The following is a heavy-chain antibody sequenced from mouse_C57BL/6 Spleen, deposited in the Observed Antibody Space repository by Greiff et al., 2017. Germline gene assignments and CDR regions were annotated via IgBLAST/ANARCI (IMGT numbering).Heavy chain of an antibody. CDR2: ISSGSSTI. CDR3: TLTPFDY. V-gene: IGHV5-17*01. J-gene: IGHJ2*01. D-gene: IGHD4-1*01. Sequence: EVMLMESGGGLVKPGGSLKLSCAASGFTFSDYAMHWVRQAPEKGLEWVAYISSGSSTIYYADTVKGRFTISRDNAKNTLFLQMTRLRSEDTAMYYCTLTPFDYWGQGTTLTVSS. CDR1: GFTFSDYA.